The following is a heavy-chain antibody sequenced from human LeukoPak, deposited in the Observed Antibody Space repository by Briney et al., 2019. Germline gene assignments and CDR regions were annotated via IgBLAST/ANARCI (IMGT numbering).Heavy chain of an antibody. D-gene: IGHD2-15*01. CDR1: GFTFSSYG. V-gene: IGHV3-30*18. CDR3: AKDVRYCSGGSCYYYYGMDV. CDR2: ISYDGSNK. J-gene: IGHJ6*02. Sequence: GGSLRLSCAASGFTFSSYGMHWVRQAPGKGLEWVAVISYDGSNKYYADSVKGRFTISRDNSKNTLYLQMSSLRAEDTAVYYCAKDVRYCSGGSCYYYYGMDVWGQGTTVTVSS.